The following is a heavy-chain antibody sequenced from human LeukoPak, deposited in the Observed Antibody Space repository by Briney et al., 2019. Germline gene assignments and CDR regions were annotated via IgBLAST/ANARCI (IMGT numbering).Heavy chain of an antibody. D-gene: IGHD6-13*01. CDR3: ARDAYQSIAAAGTDY. Sequence: PSETLSLTCIVSGGSISSYFWSWIRQPPGKGLEWIGYIYYSGSTNYNPSLKSRVTISVDTSKNQFSLKLSSVTAADTAVYYCARDAYQSIAAAGTDYWGQGTLVTVSS. V-gene: IGHV4-59*12. CDR2: IYYSGST. CDR1: GGSISSYF. J-gene: IGHJ4*02.